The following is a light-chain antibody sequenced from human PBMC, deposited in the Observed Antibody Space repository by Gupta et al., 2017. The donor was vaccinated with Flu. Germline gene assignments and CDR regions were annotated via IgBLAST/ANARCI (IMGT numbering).Light chain of an antibody. V-gene: IGKV3-15*01. CDR2: GAS. Sequence: IVMTQCPGTLSVSPGGRATLSCRASQSVSSNLAWFQKKPGQAPRLVIYGASTRATCIPARFSGSGSGTEFTLTISSLLSEDCAVYYCQQYSNWPPLTFGGGTKVEIK. CDR1: QSVSSN. J-gene: IGKJ4*01. CDR3: QQYSNWPPLT.